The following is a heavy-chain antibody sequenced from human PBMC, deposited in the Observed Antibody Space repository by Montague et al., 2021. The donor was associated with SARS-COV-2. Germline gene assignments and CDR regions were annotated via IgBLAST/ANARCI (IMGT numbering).Heavy chain of an antibody. D-gene: IGHD3-10*01. J-gene: IGHJ6*02. CDR1: GFTVSSNY. CDR3: ARDLTYGSGRSYYYYGMDV. Sequence: SLRLSCAASGFTVSSNYMSWVRQAPGKGLEWVSVIYSGGSTYYADSVKGRFTISRHNSKNTLYLQMNSLRAEDVAVYYCARDLTYGSGRSYYYYGMDVWGQGTTVTVSS. CDR2: IYSGGST. V-gene: IGHV3-53*04.